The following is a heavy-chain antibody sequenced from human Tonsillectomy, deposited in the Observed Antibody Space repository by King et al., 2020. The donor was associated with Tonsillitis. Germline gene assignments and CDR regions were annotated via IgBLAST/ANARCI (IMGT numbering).Heavy chain of an antibody. V-gene: IGHV4-39*01. J-gene: IGHJ4*02. CDR2: MDYSAPS. Sequence: QLQESGPGVVKPSETLSLTCTVSGGSISSSDHYWAWIRQPPGKGLEWIGYMDYSAPSFYNPSLKSRITISGGTSENRFSLKLSSVTAADTAVYFCARYVSGSFDYWGQGALVTVSS. D-gene: IGHD1-26*01. CDR3: ARYVSGSFDY. CDR1: GGSISSSDHY.